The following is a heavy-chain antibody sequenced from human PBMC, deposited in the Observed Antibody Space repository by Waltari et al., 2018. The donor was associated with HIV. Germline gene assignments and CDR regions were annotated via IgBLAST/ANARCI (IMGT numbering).Heavy chain of an antibody. CDR1: GFPLSTSGVG. J-gene: IGHJ5*02. Sequence: QITLEESGPTLVKPTQTLTLTCTFSGFPLSTSGVGVGWLRQPPGKALEWLALIYWNGNKHYSPSLKSRVTITKETSKDQVVLKMTNMDPADTATYFCARRPGYCSGTRCYYSHWFDPWGQGTLVTVSS. V-gene: IGHV2-5*01. D-gene: IGHD2-2*03. CDR3: ARRPGYCSGTRCYYSHWFDP. CDR2: IYWNGNK.